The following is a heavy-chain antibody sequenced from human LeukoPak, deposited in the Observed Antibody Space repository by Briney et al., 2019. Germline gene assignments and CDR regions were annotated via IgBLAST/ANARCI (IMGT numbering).Heavy chain of an antibody. CDR2: ISSSSSYI. Sequence: GGSLRLSCAASGFTFSSYSMNWVRQAPGKGLEWVSSISSSSSYIYYADSVKGRFTISRDNAKNSLYLQMNSLRAEDTAVYYCARDNYYGSGSYYQSPPSYYGMGVWGQGTTVTVSS. V-gene: IGHV3-21*01. J-gene: IGHJ6*02. CDR1: GFTFSSYS. CDR3: ARDNYYGSGSYYQSPPSYYGMGV. D-gene: IGHD3-10*01.